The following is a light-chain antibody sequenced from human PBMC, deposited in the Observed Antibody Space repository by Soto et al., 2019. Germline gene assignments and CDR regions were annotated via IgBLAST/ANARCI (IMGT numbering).Light chain of an antibody. CDR2: GAF. V-gene: IGKV3-20*01. CDR3: QQYGGSPLVT. J-gene: IGKJ4*01. Sequence: EIVLTQSPGTLSLSPGERATLSCRASQSVSSNYLAWYQQKLGQAPRLLIYGAFSRAAGIPDRFSGSGSGTDFTLTISRLEPEDFAVYYCQQYGGSPLVTFGGGTKVEIK. CDR1: QSVSSNY.